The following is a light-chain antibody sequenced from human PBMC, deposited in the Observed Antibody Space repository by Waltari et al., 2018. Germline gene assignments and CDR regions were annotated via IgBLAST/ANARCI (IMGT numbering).Light chain of an antibody. J-gene: IGKJ3*01. CDR2: AAS. Sequence: DIQVTQSPSSLSASVGDRVTITCRASQTINYYLNWYQQKPGKAPKLLIYAASRLHSGAPSRFSGTVSGTEFTLTSSSLQPEDFATYFCQQSYSVPFTFGPGTKVDIK. V-gene: IGKV1-39*01. CDR1: QTINYY. CDR3: QQSYSVPFT.